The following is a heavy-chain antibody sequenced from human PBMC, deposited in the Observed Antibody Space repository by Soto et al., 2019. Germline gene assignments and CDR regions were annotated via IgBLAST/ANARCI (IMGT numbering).Heavy chain of an antibody. Sequence: GGSLRLSCAASGFTFSSYAMSWVRQAPGKGLEWVSAISGSGGSTYYADSVKGRFTISRDNSKNTLYLQMNSLRAEDTAVYYCAKGYCSSTSCYTFDYWGQGTLVTVSS. CDR2: ISGSGGST. D-gene: IGHD2-2*02. V-gene: IGHV3-23*01. CDR1: GFTFSSYA. J-gene: IGHJ4*02. CDR3: AKGYCSSTSCYTFDY.